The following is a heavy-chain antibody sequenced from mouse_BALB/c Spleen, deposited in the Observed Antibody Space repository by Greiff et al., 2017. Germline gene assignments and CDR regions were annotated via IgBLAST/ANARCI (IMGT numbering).Heavy chain of an antibody. CDR2: INSNGGST. CDR3: ARGSLHYYYFDY. D-gene: IGHD1-2*01. J-gene: IGHJ2*01. V-gene: IGHV5-6-3*01. CDR1: GFTFSSYG. Sequence: EVQRVESGGGLVQPGGSLKLSCAASGFTFSSYGMSWVRQTPDKRLELVATINSNGGSTYYPDSVKGRFTISRDNAKNTLYLQMSSLKSEDTAMYYCARGSLHYYYFDYWGQGTTLTVSS.